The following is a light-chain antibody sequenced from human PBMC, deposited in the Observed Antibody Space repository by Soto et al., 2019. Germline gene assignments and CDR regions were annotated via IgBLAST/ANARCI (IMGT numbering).Light chain of an antibody. V-gene: IGKV3D-15*01. CDR3: QQYNNWPPAFT. CDR2: ETS. Sequence: EIVMTQSPVTLSVSPGERATLSCRASQSVSINLAWYQQKPGQGPRLLIYETSTSATGIPARFSGSGSGTEFTLTISSLQSEDFAVYYCQQYNNWPPAFTFGPGTKVHIK. J-gene: IGKJ3*01. CDR1: QSVSIN.